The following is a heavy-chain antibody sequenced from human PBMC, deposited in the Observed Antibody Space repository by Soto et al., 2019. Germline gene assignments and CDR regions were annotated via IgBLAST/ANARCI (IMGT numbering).Heavy chain of an antibody. CDR2: ISSSSSYI. J-gene: IGHJ3*02. V-gene: IGHV3-21*01. Sequence: GGSLRLSCAASGFTFSSYSMNWVRQAPGKGLEWVSSISSSSSYIYYADSVKGRFTISRDNAKNSLYLQMNSLRAEDTAVYYCALGIYSSSWYVRQHRDAFDIWGQGTMVTVSS. D-gene: IGHD6-13*01. CDR3: ALGIYSSSWYVRQHRDAFDI. CDR1: GFTFSSYS.